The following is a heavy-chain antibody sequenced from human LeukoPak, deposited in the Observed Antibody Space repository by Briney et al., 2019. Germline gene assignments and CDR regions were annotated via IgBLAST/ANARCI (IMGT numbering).Heavy chain of an antibody. CDR2: IYYSGSP. J-gene: IGHJ5*02. D-gene: IGHD6-19*01. CDR1: CVSISISRYY. Sequence: WETLSLIRSVSCVSISISRYYYAWVRRPPGKGLEWIGSIYYSGSPYYNPSLKSRVTISVDTSKNQFSLKLSSVTAADTAVYYCAREEESSSGWIFDPWGQGTLVTVSS. V-gene: IGHV4-39*07. CDR3: AREEESSSGWIFDP.